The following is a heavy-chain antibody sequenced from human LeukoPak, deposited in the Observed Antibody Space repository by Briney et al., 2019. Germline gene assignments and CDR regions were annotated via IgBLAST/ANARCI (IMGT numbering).Heavy chain of an antibody. Sequence: GGSLRLSCAASGFTFSNYGMDRVRQAPGKGLEWVSYISSSSSSIYYADSVKGRFTISRDNAKNSLFLQMSSLRAEDTAVYYCARGGAARTDYWGQGTLVTVSS. CDR1: GFTFSNYG. CDR2: ISSSSSSI. CDR3: ARGGAARTDY. J-gene: IGHJ4*02. D-gene: IGHD6-6*01. V-gene: IGHV3-48*01.